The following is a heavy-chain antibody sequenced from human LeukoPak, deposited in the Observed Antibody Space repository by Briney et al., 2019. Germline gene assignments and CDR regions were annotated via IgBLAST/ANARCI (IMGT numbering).Heavy chain of an antibody. J-gene: IGHJ4*02. CDR3: ARGGGEDFDY. V-gene: IGHV3-21*01. CDR1: GFTFSSYS. D-gene: IGHD4-23*01. CDR2: ISSSSSYI. Sequence: KTGGSLRLSCAASGFTFSSYSMIWVRQAPGKGLEWVSSISSSSSYIYYADSVKGRFTISRDNAKNSLYLQMNSLRAEDTAVYYYARGGGEDFDYWGQGTLVTVSS.